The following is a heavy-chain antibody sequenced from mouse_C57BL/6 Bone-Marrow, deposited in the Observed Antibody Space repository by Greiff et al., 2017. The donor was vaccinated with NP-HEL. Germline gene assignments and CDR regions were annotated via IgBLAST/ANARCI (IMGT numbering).Heavy chain of an antibody. CDR3: ARHLPYSNYVWFAY. Sequence: EVQVVESGGDLVKPGGSLKLSCAASGFTFSSYGMSWVRQTPDKRLEWVATISSGGSYTYYPDSVKGRFTISRDNAKNTLYLQMSSLKSEDTAMYYCARHLPYSNYVWFAYWGQGTLVTVSA. V-gene: IGHV5-6*01. CDR1: GFTFSSYG. J-gene: IGHJ3*01. CDR2: ISSGGSYT. D-gene: IGHD2-5*01.